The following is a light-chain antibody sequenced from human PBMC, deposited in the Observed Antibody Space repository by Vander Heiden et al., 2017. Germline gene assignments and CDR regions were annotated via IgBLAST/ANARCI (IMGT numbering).Light chain of an antibody. CDR3: AVRDDNLRAVV. Sequence: QSLLTQPPPASGTPGQRVSISCSGRSSNIGSHTVNWYQQYPGAAPKLLIYLDHQRPSGVADRFSGSKSGTSASLAISGPQYEDEADYYCAVRDDNLRAVVFGGGTKLTVL. CDR2: LDH. J-gene: IGLJ3*02. CDR1: SSNIGSHT. V-gene: IGLV1-44*01.